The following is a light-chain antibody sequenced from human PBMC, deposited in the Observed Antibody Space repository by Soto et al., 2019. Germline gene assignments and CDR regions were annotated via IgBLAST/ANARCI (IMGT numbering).Light chain of an antibody. J-gene: IGLJ3*02. Sequence: NFMLTQPHSVSASPGKTVTISCTRSSGSIASNYVQWYQQRPGSSPTTVIYEDNRRPSGVPDRFSGSIDSSSNSASLTISGLKTEDEADYYCQSYDSSNLVFGGGTKLTVL. CDR3: QSYDSSNLV. CDR1: SGSIASNY. CDR2: EDN. V-gene: IGLV6-57*01.